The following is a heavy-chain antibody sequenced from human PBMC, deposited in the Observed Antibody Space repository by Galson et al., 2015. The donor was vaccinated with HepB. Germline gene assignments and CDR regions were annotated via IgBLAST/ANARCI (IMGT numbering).Heavy chain of an antibody. J-gene: IGHJ6*03. D-gene: IGHD6-13*01. CDR1: GFSLSTYD. CDR3: ARFPHSSSWDDSYYYMDV. CDR2: MDTNSGNT. V-gene: IGHV1-8*01. Sequence: SVKVSCKASGFSLSTYDINWVRQATGQGLEWLACMDTNSGNTGYAQTFQGRITMARNTSISTAYMELRSLRSEDTAVYCCARFPHSSSWDDSYYYMDVWGKGTTVTVSS.